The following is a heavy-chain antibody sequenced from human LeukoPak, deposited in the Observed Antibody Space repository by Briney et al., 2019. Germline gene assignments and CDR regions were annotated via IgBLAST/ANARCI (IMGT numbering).Heavy chain of an antibody. J-gene: IGHJ4*02. V-gene: IGHV1-69*04. Sequence: SVKVSCKASGGTFSSYAISWVRQAPGQGLEWMGRIIPILGIANYAQKFQGRVTITADKSTSTAYMELSSLRSEDTAVYYCAKGYGILWFGESSDWGQGTLVTVSS. CDR1: GGTFSSYA. CDR3: AKGYGILWFGESSD. D-gene: IGHD3-10*01. CDR2: IIPILGIA.